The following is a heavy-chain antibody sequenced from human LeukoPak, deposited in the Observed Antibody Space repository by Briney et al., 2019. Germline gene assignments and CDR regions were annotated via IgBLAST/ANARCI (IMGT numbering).Heavy chain of an antibody. D-gene: IGHD3-22*01. V-gene: IGHV4-59*02. CDR2: VSYSGGT. CDR1: GGSVTSPY. CDR3: ARDQRADYYDNTGGLDY. Sequence: SETLSLTCSVSGGSVTSPYWTWIRQPPGKGLEWIGYVSYSGGTSYNPSFKSRVTMTLDTSKNQFSLKLTSVTAADTAVYYCARDQRADYYDNTGGLDYWGQGTLVTVPS. J-gene: IGHJ4*02.